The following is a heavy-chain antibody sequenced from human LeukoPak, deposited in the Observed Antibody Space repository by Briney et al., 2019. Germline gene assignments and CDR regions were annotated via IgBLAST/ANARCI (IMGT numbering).Heavy chain of an antibody. J-gene: IGHJ5*02. CDR3: ARDEDIVVVPAAMP. Sequence: GASVKVSCKASGYTLTGYYMHLVRQAPGQGLEWVGRINPNSGGTNYAQKFQGRVTMTRDTSISTAYMELSRLRSDDTAVYYCARDEDIVVVPAAMPWGQGTLVTVSS. CDR1: GYTLTGYY. D-gene: IGHD2-2*01. CDR2: INPNSGGT. V-gene: IGHV1-2*06.